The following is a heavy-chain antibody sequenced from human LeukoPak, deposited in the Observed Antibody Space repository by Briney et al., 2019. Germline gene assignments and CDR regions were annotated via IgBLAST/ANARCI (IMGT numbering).Heavy chain of an antibody. J-gene: IGHJ4*02. Sequence: GGSLRLSCAASGFTFSHFWMSWVRQAPGKGLEWVSVIYSGGSTYSADSVKGRFTISRDNSKNTLYLQMNSLRAEDTAVYYCARDSNYDTSGHYYWGQGTLVTVSS. D-gene: IGHD3-22*01. CDR2: IYSGGST. V-gene: IGHV3-53*01. CDR3: ARDSNYDTSGHYY. CDR1: GFTFSHFW.